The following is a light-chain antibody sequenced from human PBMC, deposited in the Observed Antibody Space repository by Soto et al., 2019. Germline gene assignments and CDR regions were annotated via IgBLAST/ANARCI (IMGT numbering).Light chain of an antibody. CDR3: QQSSNWPRIT. Sequence: EIVLTQSPATLSLSPGEIATLSCRASQSISSYLAWYQQKPGQAPRLLTYDASNRATGIPARFSGSGSGTDFTLTISSLEPEDFAVYYCQQSSNWPRITFGQGTRLEIK. CDR1: QSISSY. CDR2: DAS. J-gene: IGKJ5*01. V-gene: IGKV3-11*01.